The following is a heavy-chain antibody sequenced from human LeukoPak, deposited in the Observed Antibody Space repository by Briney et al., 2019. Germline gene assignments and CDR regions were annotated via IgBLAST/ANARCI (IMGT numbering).Heavy chain of an antibody. V-gene: IGHV3-21*01. Sequence: GGSLRLSCAASGSTFSSYSMNWVRQAPGKGLEWVSSISSSSSYIYYADSVKGRFTISRDNAKNSLYLQMNSLRAEDTAVYYCARDRGGYYYMDVWGKGTTVTISS. CDR2: ISSSSSYI. D-gene: IGHD3-16*01. CDR3: ARDRGGYYYMDV. CDR1: GSTFSSYS. J-gene: IGHJ6*03.